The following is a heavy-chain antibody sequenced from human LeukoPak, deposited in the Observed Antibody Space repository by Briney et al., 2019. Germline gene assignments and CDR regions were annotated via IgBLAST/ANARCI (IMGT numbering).Heavy chain of an antibody. D-gene: IGHD3-22*01. CDR1: GGTFSSYA. CDR2: IIPIFGIA. Sequence: ASVKVSCKASGGTFSSYAISWVRQAPGQGLEWMGRIIPIFGIANYAQKFQGRVTITADKSTSTAYMELSSLRSEDTAVYYCAGYQNSSYDYWGQGTLVTVSS. V-gene: IGHV1-69*04. J-gene: IGHJ4*02. CDR3: AGYQNSSYDY.